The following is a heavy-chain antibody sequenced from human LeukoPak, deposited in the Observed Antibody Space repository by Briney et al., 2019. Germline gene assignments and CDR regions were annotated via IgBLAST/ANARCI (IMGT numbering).Heavy chain of an antibody. D-gene: IGHD6-19*01. V-gene: IGHV4-4*07. CDR1: GGSITIYY. Sequence: SETLSLTCTVSGGSITIYYWSWIRQPAGKGLEWIGRIYTSGSTNYNPSLKSRVTMSVDTSKNQFSLKLSSVTAADTAVYYCARVRSSGWYQKLPNYFDYWGQGTLVTVSS. CDR3: ARVRSSGWYQKLPNYFDY. CDR2: IYTSGST. J-gene: IGHJ4*02.